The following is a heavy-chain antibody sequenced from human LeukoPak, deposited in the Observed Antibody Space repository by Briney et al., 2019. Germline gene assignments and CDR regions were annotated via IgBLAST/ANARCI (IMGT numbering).Heavy chain of an antibody. CDR1: GNYW. CDR2: INSDGSWT. V-gene: IGHV3-74*01. CDR3: VSFYETY. Sequence: GGSLKLSCAASGNYWMHWVRQAPGKGLVWVSHINSDGSWTSYADSVKGRFTISKDNAKNTVYLQMYSLRAEDTAVYYCVSFYETYWGRGTLVTVSS. J-gene: IGHJ4*02. D-gene: IGHD2/OR15-2a*01.